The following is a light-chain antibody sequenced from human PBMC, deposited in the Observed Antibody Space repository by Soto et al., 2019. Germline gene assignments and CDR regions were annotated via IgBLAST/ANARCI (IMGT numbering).Light chain of an antibody. CDR3: QQYNSYSHVT. CDR2: DAS. V-gene: IGKV1-5*01. J-gene: IGKJ1*01. Sequence: DIQMTQSPSTLSASVGDRVTITFRASQSISSWLAWYQQKPGKAPKLLIYDASSLESGVPSRFSGSGSGTEFTLTISSLQPDDFATYYCQQYNSYSHVTFGQGTKVDIK. CDR1: QSISSW.